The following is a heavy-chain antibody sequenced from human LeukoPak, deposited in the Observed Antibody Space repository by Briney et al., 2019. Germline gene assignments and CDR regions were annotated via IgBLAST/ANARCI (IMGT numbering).Heavy chain of an antibody. D-gene: IGHD5-18*01. V-gene: IGHV4-4*07. J-gene: IGHJ4*02. CDR3: ARGLGNVDTAMVTPYYFDY. CDR2: IYTSGST. Sequence: PSETLSLTCTVSGGSISSYYWSWIRQPAGKGLEWIGRIYTSGSTNYNPSLKSRVTMSVDTSKNQFSLKLSSVTAADTAVYYCARGLGNVDTAMVTPYYFDYWGQGTLVTVSS. CDR1: GGSISSYY.